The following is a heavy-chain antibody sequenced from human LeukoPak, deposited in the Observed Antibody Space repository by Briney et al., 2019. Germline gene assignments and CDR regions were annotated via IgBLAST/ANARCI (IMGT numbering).Heavy chain of an antibody. CDR1: GYSISSSNW. CDR3: ARTYGDYAFDY. V-gene: IGHV4-28*01. CDR2: IYYSGST. J-gene: IGHJ4*02. Sequence: PSDTLSLTCAVSGYSISSSNWWGWIRQPPGKGLEWIGYIYYSGSTYYNPSLKSRVTMSVDTPKNQFSLKLSSVTAVDTAVYYCARTYGDYAFDYWGQGTLVTVSS. D-gene: IGHD4-17*01.